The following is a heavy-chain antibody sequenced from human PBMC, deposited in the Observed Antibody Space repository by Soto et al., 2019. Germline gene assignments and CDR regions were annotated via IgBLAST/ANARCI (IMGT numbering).Heavy chain of an antibody. V-gene: IGHV3-21*01. CDR3: AREDGYSRDAFDI. D-gene: IGHD5-18*01. CDR1: GFTFISYS. CDR2: ISSSSSYI. J-gene: IGHJ3*02. Sequence: GSLRLSCAASGFTFISYSMNFFRHSPGKGLEWVSSISSSSSYIYYADSVKGRFTISRDNAKNSLYLQMNSLRAEDTAVYYCAREDGYSRDAFDIWGQGTMVTVSS.